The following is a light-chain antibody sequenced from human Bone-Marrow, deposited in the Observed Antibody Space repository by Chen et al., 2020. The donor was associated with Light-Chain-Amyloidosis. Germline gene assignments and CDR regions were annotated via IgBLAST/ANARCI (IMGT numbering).Light chain of an antibody. J-gene: IGKJ3*01. V-gene: IGKV3-15*01. Sequence: EIVMTQSPATLSVSPGERATLSCRASQSINYKLAWYQHKPGQAPRLLMYGASTRATGIPARFSGSGSGTEFTLTISSMESEDVAIYYCQQYNNWPGTFGPGTKVDIK. CDR2: GAS. CDR1: QSINYK. CDR3: QQYNNWPGT.